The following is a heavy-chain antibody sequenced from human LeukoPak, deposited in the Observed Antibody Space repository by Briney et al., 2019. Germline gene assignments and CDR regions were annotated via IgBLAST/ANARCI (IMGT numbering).Heavy chain of an antibody. CDR3: ARERSLYAFWSASRDY. Sequence: SETLSLTCGVYGGPFSGYYWSWIRQPPGKGLEWIAEINHSGSTNYNPSLKSRVTVSADASKKQFSLKLSSVTAADTAVYYCARERSLYAFWSASRDYWGQGTLVTVSS. J-gene: IGHJ4*02. CDR1: GGPFSGYY. D-gene: IGHD3-3*01. CDR2: INHSGST. V-gene: IGHV4-34*01.